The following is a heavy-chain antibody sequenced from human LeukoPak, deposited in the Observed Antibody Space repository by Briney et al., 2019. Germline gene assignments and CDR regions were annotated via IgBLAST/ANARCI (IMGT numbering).Heavy chain of an antibody. D-gene: IGHD6-25*01. CDR1: GFTFSSYE. V-gene: IGHV3-48*03. J-gene: IGHJ6*03. CDR2: IGSSDSTT. Sequence: PGGSLRLSCAASGFTFSSYEMNWVRQAPGKGLEWVSYIGSSDSTTHYADSVKGRFTISRDNAKNSLYLQMNSLRVEDTAVYYCARDGTPNYSSGWVYMDVWGEGTTVTISS. CDR3: ARDGTPNYSSGWVYMDV.